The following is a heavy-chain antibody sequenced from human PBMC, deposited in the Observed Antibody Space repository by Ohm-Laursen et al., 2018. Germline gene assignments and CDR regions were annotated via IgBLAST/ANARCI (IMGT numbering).Heavy chain of an antibody. CDR2: INHSGST. CDR3: ARDLIAYCPTTSCDNFGMDV. Sequence: GTLSLTCTVSGASINLYYWSWIRQPPGKGLEWIGYINHSGSTNYNPSLKSRLTISVDTSKNQFSLKLTSVTAAETAVYYCARDLIAYCPTTSCDNFGMDVWGQGTTVTVSS. J-gene: IGHJ6*02. V-gene: IGHV4-59*01. CDR1: GASINLYY. D-gene: IGHD2-2*01.